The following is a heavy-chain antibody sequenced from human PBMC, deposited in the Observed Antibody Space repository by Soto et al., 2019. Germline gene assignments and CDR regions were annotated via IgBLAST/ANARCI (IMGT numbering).Heavy chain of an antibody. Sequence: QVQLQQWGAGLLKPSETLSLTCAVYGGSFSGYYWSWIRQTPGKGLEWIGEINHSGSTNYNPSLKSRVTISVDTSKNQFSLKLSSVTAADTAVYYCARERRWPLVNWFDPWGQGTLVTVSS. D-gene: IGHD2-15*01. J-gene: IGHJ5*02. CDR2: INHSGST. CDR3: ARERRWPLVNWFDP. CDR1: GGSFSGYY. V-gene: IGHV4-34*01.